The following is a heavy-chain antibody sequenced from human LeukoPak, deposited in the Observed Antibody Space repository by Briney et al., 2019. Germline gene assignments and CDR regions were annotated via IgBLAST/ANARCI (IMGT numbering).Heavy chain of an antibody. J-gene: IGHJ4*02. Sequence: PGGSLRLSCAASGFTFSSYWMHWVRQAPGKGLVWFSRINSDGGSTSYTDSVKGRFTISRDNSKNTLYLQMNSLRAEDTAVYYCASKSIAVTAMAFDYWGQGTLVTVSS. CDR1: GFTFSSYW. CDR3: ASKSIAVTAMAFDY. D-gene: IGHD5-18*01. CDR2: INSDGGST. V-gene: IGHV3-74*01.